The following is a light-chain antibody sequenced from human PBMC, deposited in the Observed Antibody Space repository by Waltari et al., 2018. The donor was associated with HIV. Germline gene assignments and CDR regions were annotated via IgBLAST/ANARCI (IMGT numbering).Light chain of an antibody. J-gene: IGLJ2*01. CDR3: ATWDDSLNGPL. CDR2: ANI. V-gene: IGLV1-44*01. CDR1: RSNIRSTH. Sequence: QSVLTQPPSASGTPGQRVTISCSGIRSNIRSTHVSCYQQFPGTAPNVLMSANIQRPSGVPDRFSAAKSGASASRAISGLHSEIEADYYCATWDDSLNGPLFGGGTKLTVL.